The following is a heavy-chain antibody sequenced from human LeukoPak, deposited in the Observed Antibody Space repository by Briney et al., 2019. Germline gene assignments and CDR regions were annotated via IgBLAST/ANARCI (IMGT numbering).Heavy chain of an antibody. D-gene: IGHD3-10*01. CDR3: ARPTRLWFGELSFTY. J-gene: IGHJ4*02. CDR2: MNPNSGNT. Sequence: ASVRVSCKASGYTFTSYDINWVRQATGQGLEWMGWMNPNSGNTGYAQKFQGRVTMTRNTSISTAYMELSSLRSEDTAVYYCARPTRLWFGELSFTYWGQGTLVTVSS. V-gene: IGHV1-8*01. CDR1: GYTFTSYD.